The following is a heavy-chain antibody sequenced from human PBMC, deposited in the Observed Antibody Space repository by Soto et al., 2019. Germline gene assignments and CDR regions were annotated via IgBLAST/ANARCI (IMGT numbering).Heavy chain of an antibody. Sequence: GGSLRLSCAASGFTFSSYGMHWVRQAPGKGLEWVAVISYDGSNKYYADSVKGRFTISRDNSKNTLYLQMNSLRAEDTAVYYCSRFGVVTTELDAFDIWGQGTMVTVSS. D-gene: IGHD3-3*01. CDR3: SRFGVVTTELDAFDI. J-gene: IGHJ3*02. CDR1: GFTFSSYG. CDR2: ISYDGSNK. V-gene: IGHV3-30*03.